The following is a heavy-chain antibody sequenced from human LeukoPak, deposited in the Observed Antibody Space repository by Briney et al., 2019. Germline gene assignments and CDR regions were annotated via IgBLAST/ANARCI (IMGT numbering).Heavy chain of an antibody. D-gene: IGHD5-24*01. CDR3: ARRRRDGYNSDAFDI. CDR1: GFTFSSYG. J-gene: IGHJ3*02. CDR2: ISGSGGST. V-gene: IGHV3-23*01. Sequence: GGSLRLSCAASGFTFSSYGMSWVRQAPGKGLEWVSAISGSGGSTYYADSVKGRFTISRDNSKNTLYLQMNSLRAEDTAVYYCARRRRDGYNSDAFDIWGQGTMVTVSS.